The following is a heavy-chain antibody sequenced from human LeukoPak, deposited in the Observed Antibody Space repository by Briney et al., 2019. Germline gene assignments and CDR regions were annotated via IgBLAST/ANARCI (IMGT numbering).Heavy chain of an antibody. Sequence: ASVKVSCKASGYTFTNYGITWVRQAPGQGLEWMGWISAYNGNTKYAQKLQGRVTMTTDTSTSTAYMELKSLRSDDTAVYYCGRALRLEEEYYFDNWGQGTLVTVSS. D-gene: IGHD4-17*01. CDR1: GYTFTNYG. CDR2: ISAYNGNT. V-gene: IGHV1-18*01. J-gene: IGHJ4*02. CDR3: GRALRLEEEYYFDN.